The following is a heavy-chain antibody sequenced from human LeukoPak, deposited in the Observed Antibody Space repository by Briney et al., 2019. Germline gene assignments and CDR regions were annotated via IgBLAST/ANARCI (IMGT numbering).Heavy chain of an antibody. Sequence: SETLSLTCTASGGSISSYYWSWIRQPPGKGLEWIGYIYYSGNTNCNPSLKSRVTISVDTSKNQFSLKLSSVTAADTAVYYCARIVAGTWSFDYWGQGTLVTVSP. CDR2: IYYSGNT. CDR3: ARIVAGTWSFDY. CDR1: GGSISSYY. J-gene: IGHJ4*02. V-gene: IGHV4-59*01. D-gene: IGHD6-19*01.